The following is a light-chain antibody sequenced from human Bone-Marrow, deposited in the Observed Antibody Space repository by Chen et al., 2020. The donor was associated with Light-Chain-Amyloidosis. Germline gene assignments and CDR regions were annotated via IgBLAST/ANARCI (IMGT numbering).Light chain of an antibody. CDR3: CSYGGRGSLDVV. Sequence: QSALTQPASVSGSPGQSITISFTETSSDVGSYNLVSWYQQHPDKAPKLMIYEDNIRPSGVSSRFSGSKSGNTASLTISGLQAEDQADYYCCSYGGRGSLDVVFGGGTKLTVL. J-gene: IGLJ2*01. CDR1: SSDVGSYNL. CDR2: EDN. V-gene: IGLV2-23*01.